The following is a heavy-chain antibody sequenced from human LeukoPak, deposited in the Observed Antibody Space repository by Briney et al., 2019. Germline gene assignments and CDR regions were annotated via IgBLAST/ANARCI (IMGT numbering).Heavy chain of an antibody. CDR3: ARAGRVGATTGHAFDI. Sequence: GGSLRLSCAASGFTVSSNYMSWVRQAPGKGLEWVSLIYSGGSTYYADSVKGRFTISRDNSKNTLYLQMNSLRAEDTAVYYCARAGRVGATTGHAFDIWGQGTIVTVSS. CDR1: GFTVSSNY. CDR2: IYSGGST. J-gene: IGHJ3*02. D-gene: IGHD1-26*01. V-gene: IGHV3-53*01.